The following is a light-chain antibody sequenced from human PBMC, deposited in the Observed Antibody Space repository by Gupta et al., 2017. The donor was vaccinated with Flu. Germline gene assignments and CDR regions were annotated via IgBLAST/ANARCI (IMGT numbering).Light chain of an antibody. Sequence: VTPGEPASISCRSSQSLLHTNGYNYLDWYLQKPGQSPQLLIYLGSNRASGVPDRFSGGESGTDFTLKISIVDAEDVGVYYCRRSQETPITFGQGTRL. CDR2: LGS. V-gene: IGKV2-28*01. J-gene: IGKJ5*01. CDR1: QSLLHTNGYNY. CDR3: RRSQETPIT.